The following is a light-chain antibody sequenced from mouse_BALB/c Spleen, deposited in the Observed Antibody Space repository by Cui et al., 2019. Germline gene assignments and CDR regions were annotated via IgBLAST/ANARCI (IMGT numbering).Light chain of an antibody. Sequence: QFVLTQSPALISASPGDKVTMTCSASSSVSYIYWYQQKPRSSPKPWIYLTSNLASGVPARFSGSGSGTSYSLTNSSMEAEDAATYYCQQWSSNPLTFGAGTKLELK. J-gene: IGKJ5*01. CDR1: SSVSY. CDR2: LTS. V-gene: IGKV4-68*01. CDR3: QQWSSNPLT.